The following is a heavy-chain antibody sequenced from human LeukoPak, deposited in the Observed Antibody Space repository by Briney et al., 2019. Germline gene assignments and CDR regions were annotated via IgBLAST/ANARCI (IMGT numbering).Heavy chain of an antibody. CDR2: INPNSGGT. CDR1: GYTFTGYY. J-gene: IGHJ5*02. D-gene: IGHD3-9*01. V-gene: IGHV1-2*04. CDR3: ARGDGVNPRYFENNWFDP. Sequence: GASVTVSCTASGYTFTGYYMHWVRQAPGQGLEWMGWINPNSGGTNYAQKFQGWVTMTRDTSISTAYMELSRLRSDDTAVYYCARGDGVNPRYFENNWFDPWGQGTLVTVSS.